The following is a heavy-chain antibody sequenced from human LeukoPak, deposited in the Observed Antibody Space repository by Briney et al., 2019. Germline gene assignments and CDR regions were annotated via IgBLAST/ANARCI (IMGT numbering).Heavy chain of an antibody. CDR1: GGSISSGGYY. CDR2: IFYSGST. D-gene: IGHD2/OR15-2a*01. V-gene: IGHV4-31*03. Sequence: PSQTLSLTCTISGGSISSGGYYWSWIRQHPGKGLEWIGYIFYSGSTYYNPSLKSRVTISVDTSKNQFSLKLSSVTAADTAVYYCARVDHYVHLNWFDPWGQGTLVTVSS. CDR3: ARVDHYVHLNWFDP. J-gene: IGHJ5*02.